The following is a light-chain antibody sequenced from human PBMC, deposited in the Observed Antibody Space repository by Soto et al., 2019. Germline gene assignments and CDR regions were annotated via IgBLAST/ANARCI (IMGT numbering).Light chain of an antibody. V-gene: IGLV2-14*01. CDR3: SSYTSSSLVV. J-gene: IGLJ2*01. CDR2: EVS. CDR1: SSDVGGYNY. Sequence: QSALTQPASVAGSPGQSMTISCTGTSSDVGGYNYVSWYQQHPGKAPKLMIYEVSNRPSGVSNRFPGSKSGNTASLTISGLQAEDEADYYGSSYTSSSLVVFGGWTKVTVL.